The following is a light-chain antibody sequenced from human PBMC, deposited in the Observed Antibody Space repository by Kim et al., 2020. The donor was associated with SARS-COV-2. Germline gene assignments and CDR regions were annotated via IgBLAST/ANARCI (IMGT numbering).Light chain of an antibody. J-gene: IGKJ1*01. Sequence: DIQMTQSPSTLSASPGDTVTITCRASHNINIWLAWYQQREGKAPKLLVYRASRLESGIQSRFSASGSGTEFSLTITGLQPEDFATYYCQNYSTVPWTLGQGTKVDIK. CDR1: HNINIW. V-gene: IGKV1-5*03. CDR3: QNYSTVPWT. CDR2: RAS.